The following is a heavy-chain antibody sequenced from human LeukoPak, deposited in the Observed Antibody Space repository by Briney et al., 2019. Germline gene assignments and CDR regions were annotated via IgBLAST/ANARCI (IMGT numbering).Heavy chain of an antibody. J-gene: IGHJ4*02. Sequence: GGSLRLSCAASGFTFSSSAMSWVRQAPGKGLEWVSAISNNGGYTYYADSVQGRFTISRDNSKNTLYLQMNSLRVEDTAVYYCARDSAAAGRGGFDYWGQGTLVTVSS. CDR3: ARDSAAAGRGGFDY. CDR2: ISNNGGYT. CDR1: GFTFSSSA. D-gene: IGHD6-13*01. V-gene: IGHV3-23*01.